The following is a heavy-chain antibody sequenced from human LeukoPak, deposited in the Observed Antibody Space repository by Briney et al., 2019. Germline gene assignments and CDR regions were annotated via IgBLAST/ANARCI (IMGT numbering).Heavy chain of an antibody. Sequence: GRSLRLSCAASGFTFSRYGMHWVRQAPGKGLEWVAFIWNDGSTQNYADSVKGRFTISRDNSKKMVYVQMNSLRVHDTAVYYCARDWYYDSAGYFPYWGLGTLVTVSS. CDR3: ARDWYYDSAGYFPY. CDR2: IWNDGSTQ. J-gene: IGHJ4*02. V-gene: IGHV3-33*01. D-gene: IGHD3-22*01. CDR1: GFTFSRYG.